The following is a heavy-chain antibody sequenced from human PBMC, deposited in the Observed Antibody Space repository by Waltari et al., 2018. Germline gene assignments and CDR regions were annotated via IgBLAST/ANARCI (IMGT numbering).Heavy chain of an antibody. CDR3: ARGSRLGSGTFFPTATDN. CDR1: GYTFSTYD. CDR2: MNTNSANT. Sequence: QVQLVQSGAEVKEPGASVKVSCKASGYTFSTYDINWVRQATGQGLEWMGWMNTNSANTGYAPKFQGRVTMTRDTSRSTAYMERSSLRSDDTAVYYCARGSRLGSGTFFPTATDNWAQGTPVTVSS. J-gene: IGHJ4*02. D-gene: IGHD3-10*01. V-gene: IGHV1-8*01.